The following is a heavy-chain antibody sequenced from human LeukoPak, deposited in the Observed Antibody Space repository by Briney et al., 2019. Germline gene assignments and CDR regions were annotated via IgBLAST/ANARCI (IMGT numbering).Heavy chain of an antibody. CDR2: INHSGST. D-gene: IGHD2-15*01. J-gene: IGHJ6*02. CDR3: ASQGGYCSGGSCYGGYYYYGMDV. CDR1: GGSFSGYY. Sequence: SETLSLTCAVYGGSFSGYYWSWIRQPPGKGLECIGEINHSGSTNYNPSLKSRVTISEDTSKNQFSLKLSSVTAADTAVYYCASQGGYCSGGSCYGGYYYYGMDVWGQGTTVTVSS. V-gene: IGHV4-34*01.